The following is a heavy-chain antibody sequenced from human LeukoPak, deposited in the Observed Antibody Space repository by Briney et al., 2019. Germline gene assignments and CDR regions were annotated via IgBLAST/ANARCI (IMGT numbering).Heavy chain of an antibody. CDR1: GYTFTGYY. CDR2: INPHSGGT. J-gene: IGHJ4*02. V-gene: IGHV1-2*02. CDR3: ARTDNKHDSRLLLN. Sequence: PRASVKVSCKASGYTFTGYYMHWVRQAPGQGLEWMGWINPHSGGTNFAQSFRGRVTLTRDTSVTTAYMELNRLESDDTAIYYCARTDNKHDSRLLLNWGQGTQIIVSS. D-gene: IGHD2-15*01.